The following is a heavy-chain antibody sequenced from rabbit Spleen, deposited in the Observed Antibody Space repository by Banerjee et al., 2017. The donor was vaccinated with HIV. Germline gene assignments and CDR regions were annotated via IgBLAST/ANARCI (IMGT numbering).Heavy chain of an antibody. Sequence: QSLEESGGDLVKPGASLTLTCTASGFSFSSSDYMCWVRQAPGKGLEWISCIAGSSSGFTYSATWAKGRCTMSRASSATVTLQMTSLTAADTATYFCARDLPSVVGWNFNLWGPGTLVTVS. J-gene: IGHJ4*01. CDR1: GFSFSSSDY. V-gene: IGHV1S40*01. D-gene: IGHD1-1*01. CDR2: IAGSSSGFT. CDR3: ARDLPSVVGWNFNL.